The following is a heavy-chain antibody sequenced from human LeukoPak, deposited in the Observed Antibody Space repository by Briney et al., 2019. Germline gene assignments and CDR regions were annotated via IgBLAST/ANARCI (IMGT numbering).Heavy chain of an antibody. Sequence: ASVKVSCKTSGYTFTGYYIHWVRQAPGQGLEWMGWINPNSGDTNYAQKFQGRVTMTRDTSISTAYMELSRLRSDDTAVYYCATAQGYSSGWEFDYWGQGTLVTVSS. CDR2: INPNSGDT. D-gene: IGHD6-19*01. CDR3: ATAQGYSSGWEFDY. CDR1: GYTFTGYY. V-gene: IGHV1-2*02. J-gene: IGHJ4*02.